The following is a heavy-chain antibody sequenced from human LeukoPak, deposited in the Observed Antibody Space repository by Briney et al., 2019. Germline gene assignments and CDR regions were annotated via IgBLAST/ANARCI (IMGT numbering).Heavy chain of an antibody. CDR1: GGTFSSYA. Sequence: SVKLSCKASGGTFSSYAISWVRQAPGQGLEWMGGIIPIFGTANYAQTFQGRVTITADESTSTAYMELSSLRSEDTAVYYCASAHCGGDCHKSGHYWYFDLWGRGTLVTVSS. CDR2: IIPIFGTA. J-gene: IGHJ2*01. D-gene: IGHD2-21*02. CDR3: ASAHCGGDCHKSGHYWYFDL. V-gene: IGHV1-69*13.